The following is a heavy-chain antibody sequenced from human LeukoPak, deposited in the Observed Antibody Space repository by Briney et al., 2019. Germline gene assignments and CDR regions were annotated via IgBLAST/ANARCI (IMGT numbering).Heavy chain of an antibody. Sequence: PEGSLRLSCAASGFTFSSYGMHWVRQAPGKGLEWVAFIRYDGSNKYYADSVKGRFTISRDNSKNTLYLQMNSLRAEDTAVYYCAITGWFGELLSFDYWGQGTLVTVSS. CDR3: AITGWFGELLSFDY. J-gene: IGHJ4*02. V-gene: IGHV3-30*02. CDR1: GFTFSSYG. CDR2: IRYDGSNK. D-gene: IGHD3-10*01.